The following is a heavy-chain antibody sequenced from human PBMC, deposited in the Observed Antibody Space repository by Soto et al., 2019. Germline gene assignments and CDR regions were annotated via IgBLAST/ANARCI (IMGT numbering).Heavy chain of an antibody. CDR3: ARWGNGQYAFDI. Sequence: GASVKVSCKASGYTSTSYAMHWVRQAPGQRLEWMGWINAGNGNTKYSQKFQGRVTITRDTSASTAYMELSSLRSEDTAVYYCARWGNGQYAFDIWGQGTMVTVSS. V-gene: IGHV1-3*01. CDR2: INAGNGNT. J-gene: IGHJ3*02. CDR1: GYTSTSYA. D-gene: IGHD3-16*01.